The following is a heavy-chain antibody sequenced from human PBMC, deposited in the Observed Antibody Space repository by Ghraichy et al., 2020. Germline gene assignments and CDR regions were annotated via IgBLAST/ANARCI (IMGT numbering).Heavy chain of an antibody. D-gene: IGHD3-3*01. CDR3: GRSSDPYFSLWSGYYYY. CDR1: GFTFNEYW. CDR2: IKYDGSEA. V-gene: IGHV3-7*01. J-gene: IGHJ4*02. Sequence: GGSPRLSCAASGFTFNEYWMCWVRQAPGKGLEWVANIKYDGSEAHYVDSVRGRFTISRDNAKNSLFLQMNYLRAEDTAVYFCGRSSDPYFSLWSGYYYYWGQGTLVTVSS.